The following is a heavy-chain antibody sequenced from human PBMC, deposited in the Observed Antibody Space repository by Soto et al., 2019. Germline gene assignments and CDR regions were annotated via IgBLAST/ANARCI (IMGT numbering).Heavy chain of an antibody. J-gene: IGHJ4*02. Sequence: EVQLLESGGALVQPGGSLRLSCAASGFTFRNYAMSWVRQAPGKGLEWVSLISDSGDTTFHADSVKGRFTISRDNSKNTLYLQMNSLRAEDTAVYYCAKAARTTTLYNFDFWGQGTLVTVSS. CDR2: ISDSGDTT. CDR3: AKAARTTTLYNFDF. CDR1: GFTFRNYA. D-gene: IGHD1-1*01. V-gene: IGHV3-23*01.